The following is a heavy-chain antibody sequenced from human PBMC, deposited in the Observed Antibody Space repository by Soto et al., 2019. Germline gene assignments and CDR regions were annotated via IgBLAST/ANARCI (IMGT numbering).Heavy chain of an antibody. J-gene: IGHJ6*02. CDR3: ARHQGRAAGNYGMDV. D-gene: IGHD6-13*01. CDR2: ISSSSSYI. V-gene: IGHV3-21*01. Sequence: NTGGSLRLSCAASGFTFSSYRMNWVRQAPGKGLEWVASISSSSSYIYYADSVKGRFTISRDKAKNSLFLQMSSLRAEDTALYYCARHQGRAAGNYGMDVWGRGTTVTVSS. CDR1: GFTFSSYR.